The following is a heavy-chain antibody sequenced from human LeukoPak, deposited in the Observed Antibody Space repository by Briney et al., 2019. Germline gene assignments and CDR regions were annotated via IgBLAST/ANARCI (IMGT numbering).Heavy chain of an antibody. CDR2: INHSGST. D-gene: IGHD5-18*01. CDR3: ARDRGYSYGNYYFDY. CDR1: GGSFSGYY. J-gene: IGHJ4*02. Sequence: PSETLSLTCAVYGGSFSGYYWSWIRQPPGKGLEWIGEINHSGSTNYNPSLKSRVTISVDTSKNQFSLKLSSVTAADTAVYYCARDRGYSYGNYYFDYWGQGTLVTVSS. V-gene: IGHV4-34*01.